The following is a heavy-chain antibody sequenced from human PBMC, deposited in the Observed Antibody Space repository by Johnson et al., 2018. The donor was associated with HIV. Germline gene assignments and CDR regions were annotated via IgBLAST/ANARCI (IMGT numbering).Heavy chain of an antibody. V-gene: IGHV3-30-3*01. D-gene: IGHD3-22*01. CDR2: ISYDGTNK. J-gene: IGHJ3*01. CDR1: GFTFSSFA. Sequence: QVQLVESGGGVVRPGGSLRLSCAASGFTFSSFAMHWVRQAPGKGLEWVAFISYDGTNKYFTDSVRGRFTISRDNSRNTLFLQMNSLRAEDTAMYFCVRRFYDSSAFDVWGQGTLVTVSS. CDR3: VRRFYDSSAFDV.